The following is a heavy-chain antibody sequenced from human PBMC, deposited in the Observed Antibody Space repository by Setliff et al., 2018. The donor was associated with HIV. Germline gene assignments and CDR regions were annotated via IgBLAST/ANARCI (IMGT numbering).Heavy chain of an antibody. CDR2: INPNSGDT. V-gene: IGHV1-8*02. CDR3: ARGRGVLLWSGESANVFDI. J-gene: IGHJ3*02. D-gene: IGHD3-10*01. Sequence: ASVKVSCKASGFTFTTYDINWVRQSTGQGLEWMGWINPNSGDTGYAQKFQGRVTMTRNTSISTAYMELSSLRSEDTAVYYCARGRGVLLWSGESANVFDIWGQGTMVTVSS. CDR1: GFTFTTYD.